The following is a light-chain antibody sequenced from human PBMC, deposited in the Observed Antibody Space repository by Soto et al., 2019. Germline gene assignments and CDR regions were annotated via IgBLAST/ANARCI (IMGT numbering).Light chain of an antibody. CDR2: DVS. Sequence: QSALTQPASVSGSPGQSITISCTGTSSDVGGYNYVSWYQQHSGKAPKLMIYDVSNRPSGVSNRFSGSKSGNTASLTISGLQAEDEADYYCSSYTSSSTYVFGTG. J-gene: IGLJ1*01. CDR3: SSYTSSSTYV. V-gene: IGLV2-14*01. CDR1: SSDVGGYNY.